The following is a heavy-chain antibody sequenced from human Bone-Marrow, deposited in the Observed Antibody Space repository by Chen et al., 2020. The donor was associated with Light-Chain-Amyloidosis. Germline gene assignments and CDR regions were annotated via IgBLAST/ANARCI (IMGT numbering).Heavy chain of an antibody. J-gene: IGHJ4*02. CDR1: GYTFPNYW. CDR3: ARRRDGYNFDY. CDR2: IYPDASDA. V-gene: IGHV5-51*01. D-gene: IGHD5-12*01. Sequence: EVQLEQSGPEVKKPGESLKISCKGSGYTFPNYWIGWVRQRPGKGLEWMGVIYPDASDARYSPSFEGQVTISADQSLTPAYLQWRSLKSSDTAMYYCARRRDGYNFDYWGQGTLVTVSS.